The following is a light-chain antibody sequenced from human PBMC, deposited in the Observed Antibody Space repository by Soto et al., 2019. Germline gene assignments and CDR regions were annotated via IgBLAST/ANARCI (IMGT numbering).Light chain of an antibody. CDR1: STDVGNYYY. J-gene: IGLJ2*01. CDR3: CSLAGRETVV. CDR2: DVS. V-gene: IGLV2-11*01. Sequence: QSALTQSRSVSGSPGQSVIISCTGTSTDVGNYYYVSWYQQQPGKAPKLMIFDVSRRSSGVPDRFSGSKSGNTASLTISGLPDDDEAYYYCCSLAGRETVVFGGGTKLTVL.